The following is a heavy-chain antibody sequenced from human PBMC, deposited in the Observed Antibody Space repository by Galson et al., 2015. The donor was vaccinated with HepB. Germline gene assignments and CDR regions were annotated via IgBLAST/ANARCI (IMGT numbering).Heavy chain of an antibody. CDR2: ISYDGSNK. D-gene: IGHD6-6*01. J-gene: IGHJ2*01. CDR3: AKLANPSSRDPYYYFDL. Sequence: SLRLSCAASGLTFSYYGTHWVRQAPGKGLEWVALISYDGSNKYYLDSLKGRFTISRDDSKNTLYLQMNSLRAEDTAVYYCAKLANPSSRDPYYYFDLWGRGTLVTVSS. V-gene: IGHV3-30*18. CDR1: GLTFSYYG.